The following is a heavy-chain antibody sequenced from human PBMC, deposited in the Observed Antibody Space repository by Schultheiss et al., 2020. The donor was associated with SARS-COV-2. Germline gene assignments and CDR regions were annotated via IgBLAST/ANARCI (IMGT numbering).Heavy chain of an antibody. CDR1: GFTFSSYA. V-gene: IGHV3-23*01. CDR3: ARDQIGRYFDREGAFDI. J-gene: IGHJ3*02. CDR2: ISSSGSTI. Sequence: GGSLRLSCAASGFTFSSYAMSWVRQAPGKGLEWVSYISSSGSTIYYADSVKGRFTISRDDSKNTLYLQMNSLKTEDTAVYYCARDQIGRYFDREGAFDIWGQGTMVTVSS. D-gene: IGHD3-9*01.